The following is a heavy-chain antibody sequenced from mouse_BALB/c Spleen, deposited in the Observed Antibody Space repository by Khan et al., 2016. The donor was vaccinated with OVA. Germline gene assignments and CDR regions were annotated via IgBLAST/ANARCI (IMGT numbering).Heavy chain of an antibody. CDR2: IWAGGST. J-gene: IGHJ4*01. V-gene: IGHV2-9*02. Sequence: VQLQESGPGLVAPSQSLSINCTVSGFTLISYGVHWVRQSPGKGLEWLGIIWAGGSTNYNSALMARLSISKDNSKSQVVLKMNSVQTDDTAMYYCARDDGNYVDVMDYWGQGTSVTVSS. CDR3: ARDDGNYVDVMDY. CDR1: GFTLISYG. D-gene: IGHD2-1*01.